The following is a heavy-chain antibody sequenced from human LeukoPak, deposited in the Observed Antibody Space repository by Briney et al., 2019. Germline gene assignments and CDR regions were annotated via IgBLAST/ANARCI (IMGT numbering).Heavy chain of an antibody. V-gene: IGHV4-61*05. CDR1: GGSISSSSYY. Sequence: SETLSLTCTVSGGSISSSSYYWGWIRQPPGKGLEWIGYIYYSGSTYYNPSLKSRVTISVDTSKNQFSLKLSSVTAADTAVYYCASLYDSSGYSTSGYDYWGQGTLVTVSS. CDR3: ASLYDSSGYSTSGYDY. CDR2: IYYSGST. D-gene: IGHD3-22*01. J-gene: IGHJ4*02.